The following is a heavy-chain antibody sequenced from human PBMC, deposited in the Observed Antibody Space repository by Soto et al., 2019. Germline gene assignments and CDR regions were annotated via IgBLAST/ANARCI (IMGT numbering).Heavy chain of an antibody. CDR2: IYYSGST. CDR3: ARAYNDYYYGLDV. CDR1: GGSISSGGYY. J-gene: IGHJ6*02. D-gene: IGHD1-20*01. V-gene: IGHV4-31*03. Sequence: TLSLNCTVSGGSISSGGYYWSWIRQHPGKGLEWIGYIYYSGSTYYNPSLKSRVTISVDTSKNQFSLKLSSVTTADTAVYYCARAYNDYYYGLDVWGQGTTVTVSS.